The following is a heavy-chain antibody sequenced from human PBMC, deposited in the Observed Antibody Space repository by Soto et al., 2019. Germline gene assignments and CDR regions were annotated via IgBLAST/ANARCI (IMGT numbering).Heavy chain of an antibody. Sequence: EVQVVESGGGLVQPGDSLRLACFASGFTFNNAWMSWVRQAPGKGLEWIARIKGKTEGEATDYAAPVKGRFTISKDDSNNMLYLQMTSLKTEDTAVYYCTVRPKYFDYWGQGTLVTVPA. CDR3: TVRPKYFDY. J-gene: IGHJ4*02. D-gene: IGHD6-6*01. CDR1: GFTFNNAW. V-gene: IGHV3-15*01. CDR2: IKGKTEGEAT.